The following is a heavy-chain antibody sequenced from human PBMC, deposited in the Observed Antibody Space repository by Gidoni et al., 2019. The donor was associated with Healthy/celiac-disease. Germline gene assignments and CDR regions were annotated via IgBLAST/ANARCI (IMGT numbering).Heavy chain of an antibody. J-gene: IGHJ5*02. D-gene: IGHD6-13*01. CDR2: IYYSVST. CDR3: ARISPTWGSIGGYSRGLGWFDP. Sequence: DGLEWIGSIYYSVSTYYNPSLKSRVTISVDTSKNQFSLKLSSVTAADTAVYYCARISPTWGSIGGYSRGLGWFDPWGQGTLVTVSS. V-gene: IGHV4-39*01.